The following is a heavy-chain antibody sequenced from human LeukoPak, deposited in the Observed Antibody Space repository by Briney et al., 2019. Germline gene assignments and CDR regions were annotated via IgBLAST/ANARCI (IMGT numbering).Heavy chain of an antibody. CDR1: GYTFTGYY. CDR3: TRNRRITMIVDDAFDI. CDR2: INPNRGGT. Sequence: GASVKVSCKASGYTFTGYYMHWVRQAPGQRLEWMGRINPNRGGTNYAQKFQGRVTMTRATSISTAYMELSRLRSDDTAVYYCTRNRRITMIVDDAFDIWGQGTMVTVSS. D-gene: IGHD3-22*01. J-gene: IGHJ3*02. V-gene: IGHV1-2*06.